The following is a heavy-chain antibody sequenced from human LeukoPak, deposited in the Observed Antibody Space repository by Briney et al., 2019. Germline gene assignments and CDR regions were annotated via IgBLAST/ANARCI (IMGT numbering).Heavy chain of an antibody. CDR1: GFTFRDYY. J-gene: IGHJ4*02. V-gene: IGHV3-11*04. CDR3: ARGLFVAGSFFDS. CDR2: ISPSGGVI. Sequence: GGSLRLSCAASGFTFRDYYMSWLRQAPGKGREWLSFISPSGGVIYCEHSVKGRFTISSVNAQNSLYLQMNSLKAEDTAVYYCARGLFVAGSFFDSWGQGTLVTVSS. D-gene: IGHD1-26*01.